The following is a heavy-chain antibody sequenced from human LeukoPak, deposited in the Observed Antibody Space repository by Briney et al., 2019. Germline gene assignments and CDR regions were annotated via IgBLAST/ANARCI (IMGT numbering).Heavy chain of an antibody. V-gene: IGHV4-39*01. CDR3: ARHHIAAAGRSSFDY. Sequence: SETLSLTCTVSGGSISSSSYYWGWIRQPPGKGLEWIGSIYYSGSTYYNPSLKSRVTISVDTSKNQFSLKLSSVTAADTAVYYCARHHIAAAGRSSFDYWGQGTLVTVPS. CDR1: GGSISSSSYY. D-gene: IGHD6-13*01. J-gene: IGHJ4*02. CDR2: IYYSGST.